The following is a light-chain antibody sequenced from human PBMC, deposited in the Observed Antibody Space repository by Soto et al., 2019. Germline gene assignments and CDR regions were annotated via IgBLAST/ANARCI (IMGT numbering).Light chain of an antibody. Sequence: ETVMTQSPATLSVSLGERATLSCRASQSVNSNLAWYQQKPGQAPRLLIYGASIRATGVPARFSGSGSGTDFTLTISSLQPADFAVYFCQQYKNWPPVTFGGGTKVEIK. CDR1: QSVNSN. J-gene: IGKJ4*01. CDR3: QQYKNWPPVT. CDR2: GAS. V-gene: IGKV3-15*01.